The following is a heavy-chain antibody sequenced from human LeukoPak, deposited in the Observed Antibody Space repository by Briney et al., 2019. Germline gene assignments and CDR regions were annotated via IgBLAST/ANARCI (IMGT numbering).Heavy chain of an antibody. CDR1: GYTFTAYY. J-gene: IGHJ4*02. CDR2: INPNSGGT. CDR3: ATRGGGTYSLEYFFDF. D-gene: IGHD1-26*01. V-gene: IGHV1-2*02. Sequence: ASVKVSCKASGYTFTAYYMHWVRQAPGQGLEWVGWINPNSGGTNYAQKFQGRVTITRDTSISTAYMELSRLKSDDTSVYYCATRGGGTYSLEYFFDFWGQGTLVTVSS.